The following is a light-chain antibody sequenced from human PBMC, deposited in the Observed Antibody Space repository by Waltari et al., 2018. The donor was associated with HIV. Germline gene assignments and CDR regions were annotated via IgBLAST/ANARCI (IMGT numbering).Light chain of an antibody. CDR2: EVN. V-gene: IGLV2-8*01. J-gene: IGLJ2*01. CDR3: SSFAGVNSDVI. Sequence: QSALTQPPSASGSPGQSVTISCPGTSNDVAAYNYVSWYQHQPGKAPKLIIYEVNKRPSGVPDRFSASKSANTASLTVSGLQTEDEADYYCSSFAGVNSDVIFGGGTRLTVL. CDR1: SNDVAAYNY.